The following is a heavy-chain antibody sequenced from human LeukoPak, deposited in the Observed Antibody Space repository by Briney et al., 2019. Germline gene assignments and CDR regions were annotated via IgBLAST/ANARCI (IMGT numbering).Heavy chain of an antibody. CDR2: IYDSGST. CDR3: ARQEYSYGHSPYFFDY. J-gene: IGHJ4*02. Sequence: SETLSLTCTVSGGSIRSSYYYWGWIRQPPGKGLEWIGSIYDSGSTYYNPSLKSRVTISVDTSKNQLSLKLSSVTAADTAVYYCARQEYSYGHSPYFFDYWGQGTLVTVSS. D-gene: IGHD5-18*01. CDR1: GGSIRSSYYY. V-gene: IGHV4-39*01.